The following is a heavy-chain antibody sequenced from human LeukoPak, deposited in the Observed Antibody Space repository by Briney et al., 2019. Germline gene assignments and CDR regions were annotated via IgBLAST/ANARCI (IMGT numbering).Heavy chain of an antibody. Sequence: ASVNVSCKASGYIFTGYHMHWVRQAPGQGLEWMGRINPKSGDTNYGQKFKGRVTMTRDTSISTAYMEVSRLKSDDTAVYYCARVKIVQLSGDLSLFHGMDVWGRGTTVTVSS. CDR1: GYIFTGYH. V-gene: IGHV1-2*06. D-gene: IGHD3-16*02. CDR3: ARVKIVQLSGDLSLFHGMDV. CDR2: INPKSGDT. J-gene: IGHJ6*02.